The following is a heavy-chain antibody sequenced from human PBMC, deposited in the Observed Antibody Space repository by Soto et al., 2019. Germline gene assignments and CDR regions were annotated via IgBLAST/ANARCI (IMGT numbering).Heavy chain of an antibody. CDR2: SHHTGGS. V-gene: IGHV4-59*11. Sequence: QVQLQESGPRLVKPSETLSLTCTISGASISNHYCQWFRQPPGKGLEWIGYSHHTGGSIYNTSLKSPASISLDTSKNQFFLKLTSVTVADTAVYYCATGGGWLTDYWGQGTLVTVSS. CDR1: GASISNHY. D-gene: IGHD6-19*01. CDR3: ATGGGWLTDY. J-gene: IGHJ4*02.